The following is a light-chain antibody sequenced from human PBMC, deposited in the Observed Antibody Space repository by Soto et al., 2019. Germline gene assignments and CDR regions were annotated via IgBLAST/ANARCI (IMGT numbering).Light chain of an antibody. V-gene: IGLV2-14*01. J-gene: IGLJ3*02. CDR1: SGDVGGYYY. CDR3: MSYIASTTTHWV. CDR2: EVS. Sequence: QSALTQPASVSGSPGQSITISCTGTSGDVGGYYYVSWYQQLPGKAPKLMISEVSNRPSGISGRFSGSKSGNTASLTISGLQPEDEADYYCMSYIASTTTHWVLGGGTKLTVL.